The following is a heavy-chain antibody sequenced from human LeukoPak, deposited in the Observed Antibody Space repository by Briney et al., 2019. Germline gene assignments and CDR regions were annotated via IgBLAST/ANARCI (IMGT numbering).Heavy chain of an antibody. Sequence: GGSLRLPCAASGFTFSSYAMSWVRQAPGKGLEWVSAISGSGAGTYYADSVKGRFTISRDNSKNTLYLQMNSLRAEDTAVYYCARDEAYCGGDCYPDAFDIWGQGTMVTVSS. CDR3: ARDEAYCGGDCYPDAFDI. J-gene: IGHJ3*02. V-gene: IGHV3-23*01. CDR2: ISGSGAGT. CDR1: GFTFSSYA. D-gene: IGHD2-21*02.